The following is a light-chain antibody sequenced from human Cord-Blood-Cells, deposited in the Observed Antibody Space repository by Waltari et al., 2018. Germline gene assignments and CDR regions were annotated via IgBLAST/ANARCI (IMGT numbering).Light chain of an antibody. Sequence: DIQMTQSPSSLSASVGDRVTITCRASQSISSYLNWYQQKPGKAPKLLIYAASSLQSGVPSRFSGSVSGTDFTLTISILQPEDFATYYCQQSYSTPFTFGPGTKVDIK. CDR3: QQSYSTPFT. CDR2: AAS. V-gene: IGKV1-39*01. J-gene: IGKJ3*01. CDR1: QSISSY.